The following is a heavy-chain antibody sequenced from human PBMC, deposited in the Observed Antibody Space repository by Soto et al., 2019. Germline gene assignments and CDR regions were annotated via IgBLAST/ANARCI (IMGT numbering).Heavy chain of an antibody. CDR3: ARRIKRYYHGMDV. V-gene: IGHV3-21*01. CDR2: ISSSSSYI. CDR1: GFTFSSYS. Sequence: EVQLVESGGGLVKPGGSLRLSCAASGFTFSSYSMNWVRQAPGKGLEWVSSISSSSSYIYYADSVKGRFTISRDNAKNSLYLQMNSLRAEDTAVYYCARRIKRYYHGMDVWGQGTTVTVSS. J-gene: IGHJ6*02.